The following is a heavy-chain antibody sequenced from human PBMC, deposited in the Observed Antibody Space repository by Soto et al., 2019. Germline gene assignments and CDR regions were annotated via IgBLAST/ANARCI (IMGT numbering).Heavy chain of an antibody. J-gene: IGHJ5*02. D-gene: IGHD4-17*01. CDR2: ISSSSSTI. Sequence: EVQLVESGGGLVQPGGSLRLSCAASGFTFSSYSMNWVRQAPGKGLEWVSYISSSSSTIYYADSVKGRFTISRDNAKNSLYRQMNSLRDEDTAVYYCARGNYGDYLNWFDPWGQGTLVTVSS. V-gene: IGHV3-48*02. CDR3: ARGNYGDYLNWFDP. CDR1: GFTFSSYS.